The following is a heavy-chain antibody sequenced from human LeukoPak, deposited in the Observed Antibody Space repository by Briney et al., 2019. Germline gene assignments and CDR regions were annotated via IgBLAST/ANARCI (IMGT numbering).Heavy chain of an antibody. V-gene: IGHV3-48*03. CDR1: GFTFSSYE. J-gene: IGHJ4*02. Sequence: GGSLRLSCIASGFTFSSYEMSWVRQAPGKGLEWVSYISISSGIFYADSVKGRFTISRDNAKNSLYLQMNSLRAEDTAVYYCARGFSYWGQGTLVTVSS. CDR3: ARGFSY. CDR2: ISISSGI.